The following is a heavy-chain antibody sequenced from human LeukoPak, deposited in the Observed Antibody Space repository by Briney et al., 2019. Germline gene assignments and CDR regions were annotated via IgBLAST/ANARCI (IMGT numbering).Heavy chain of an antibody. D-gene: IGHD3-10*01. CDR1: GYTFSGYY. CDR3: ARERSILWFGEGIGFDY. Sequence: ASVNVSCKASGYTFSGYYMHWVRQAPGQGIEWMGWINPNSGGTNYAQKFQGRVTMTRDTSISTAYMELSRLRSDDTAVYYCARERSILWFGEGIGFDYWGQGTLVTVSS. J-gene: IGHJ4*02. V-gene: IGHV1-2*02. CDR2: INPNSGGT.